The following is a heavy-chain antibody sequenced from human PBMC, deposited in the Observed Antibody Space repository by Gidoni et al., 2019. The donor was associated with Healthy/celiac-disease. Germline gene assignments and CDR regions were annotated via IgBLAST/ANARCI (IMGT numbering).Heavy chain of an antibody. Sequence: EVQLVESGVGLVKPVWSLRRSCAASAFTFSNAWMNWVRQAPGKGLEWVGRIKSKTDGGTTDYAAPVKGRFTISRDDSKNTLYLQMNSLKTEDTAVYYCTTDPYYYYGSGSYYKWGQGTLVTVSS. CDR2: IKSKTDGGTT. CDR3: TTDPYYYYGSGSYYK. V-gene: IGHV3-15*07. CDR1: AFTFSNAW. D-gene: IGHD3-10*01. J-gene: IGHJ4*02.